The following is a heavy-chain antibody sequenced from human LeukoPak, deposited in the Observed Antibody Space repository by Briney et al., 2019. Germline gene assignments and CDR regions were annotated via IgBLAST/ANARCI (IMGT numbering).Heavy chain of an antibody. CDR2: IVIGSGDT. V-gene: IGHV1-58*02. CDR3: ARPGETHCSGGSCPHDAFDI. D-gene: IGHD2-15*01. CDR1: GFTFSSSA. Sequence: ASVKVSCKASGFTFSSSAMQWVRQARGQRLEWIGWIVIGSGDTKYAQEFQGRVTITRDMSTSTAYMELISLRSEDTAVYYCARPGETHCSGGSCPHDAFDIWGQGTMVTVSS. J-gene: IGHJ3*02.